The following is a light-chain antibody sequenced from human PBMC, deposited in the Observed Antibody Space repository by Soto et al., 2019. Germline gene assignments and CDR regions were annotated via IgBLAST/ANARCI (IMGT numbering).Light chain of an antibody. V-gene: IGKV1-39*01. CDR3: QQSYGSPPYT. CDR2: AAS. Sequence: DIQMTQSPFSVSASVGDRVTITCRASQSISSYLNWYQQKPGKAPKLLIFAASSLQSGVPPRFSGSGSGTDFTLTISSLQPEDFATYYCQQSYGSPPYTFGQGTKLEIK. J-gene: IGKJ2*01. CDR1: QSISSY.